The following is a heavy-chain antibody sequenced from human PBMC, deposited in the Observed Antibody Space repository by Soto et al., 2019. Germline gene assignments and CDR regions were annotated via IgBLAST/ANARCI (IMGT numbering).Heavy chain of an antibody. Sequence: SVKVSCKASGYTFTGYYMHWVRQAPVQGLEWMGWINPNSGGTNYAQKFQGRVTMTRDTSISTAYMELSRLRSDDTAVYYCARDLNGYYYDSSGHRNWFDPWGQGTLVTVS. V-gene: IGHV1-2*02. J-gene: IGHJ5*02. D-gene: IGHD3-22*01. CDR1: GYTFTGYY. CDR2: INPNSGGT. CDR3: ARDLNGYYYDSSGHRNWFDP.